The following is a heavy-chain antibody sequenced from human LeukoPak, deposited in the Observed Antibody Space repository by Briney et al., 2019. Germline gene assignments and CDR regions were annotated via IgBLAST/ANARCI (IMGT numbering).Heavy chain of an antibody. V-gene: IGHV3-48*03. CDR3: AKEKDFVVVTAYDY. J-gene: IGHJ4*02. CDR2: ISSSGSTI. D-gene: IGHD2-21*02. Sequence: PGGSLRLSCAASGFTFSSYEMNWVRQAPGKGLEWVSYISSSGSTIYYADSVKGRFTISRDNSKNTLYLQMNSLSDEDTAVYYCAKEKDFVVVTAYDYWGQGTLVTVSS. CDR1: GFTFSSYE.